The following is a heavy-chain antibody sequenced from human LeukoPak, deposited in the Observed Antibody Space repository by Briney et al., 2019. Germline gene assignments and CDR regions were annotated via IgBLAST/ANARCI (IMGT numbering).Heavy chain of an antibody. D-gene: IGHD6-6*01. Sequence: ASVKVSCKASEYTFTTYYFRVRQAPGQGLEWMGWINPNSGNSKCTEKFQDRVTMTRDTSISTVYMELSRLRYDDTAVYYCARGRGTSSFDYWGQGTLVTVSS. CDR3: ARGRGTSSFDY. J-gene: IGHJ4*02. CDR1: EYTFTTYY. V-gene: IGHV1-2*02. CDR2: INPNSGNS.